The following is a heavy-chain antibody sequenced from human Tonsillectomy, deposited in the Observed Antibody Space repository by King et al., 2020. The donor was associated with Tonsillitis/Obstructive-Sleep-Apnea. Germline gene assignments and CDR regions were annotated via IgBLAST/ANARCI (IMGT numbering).Heavy chain of an antibody. CDR3: ARDEWPQGFDP. Sequence: VQLQQWGAGLLKPSETLSLTCAVDGGSFSGFYWSWIRPAPGKGLEWIGEINQSGSTNYNPSLKTRVTISVDTSKNQLSLKLSTVTAADTAVYYCARDEWPQGFDPWGQGTLVTVSS. CDR1: GGSFSGFY. CDR2: INQSGST. J-gene: IGHJ5*02. D-gene: IGHD3-3*01. V-gene: IGHV4-34*01.